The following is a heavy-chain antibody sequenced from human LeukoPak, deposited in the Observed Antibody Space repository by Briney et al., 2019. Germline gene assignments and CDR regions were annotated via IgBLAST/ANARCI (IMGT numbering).Heavy chain of an antibody. CDR1: GGSFSGYY. D-gene: IGHD6-13*01. J-gene: IGHJ6*02. Sequence: PSETLFLTCAVYGGSFSGYYWSWIRQPPGKGLEWIGEINHSGSTNYNPSLKSRVTISVDTSKNQFSLKLSSVTAADTAVYYCARGRRLSSSWFFDYYYGMDVWGQGTTVTVSS. V-gene: IGHV4-34*01. CDR2: INHSGST. CDR3: ARGRRLSSSWFFDYYYGMDV.